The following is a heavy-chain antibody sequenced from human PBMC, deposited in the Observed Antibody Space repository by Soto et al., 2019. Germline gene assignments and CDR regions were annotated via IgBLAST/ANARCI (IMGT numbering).Heavy chain of an antibody. Sequence: GGSLRLSCAASGFTFSSYAMSWVRQAPGKGLEWVSAISGSGGSTYYADSVKGRFTISRDNSKNALYLQMNSLRAEDTAVYYCAKEYYYDSSGYYHCYFDYWGQGTLVTVSS. CDR1: GFTFSSYA. CDR3: AKEYYYDSSGYYHCYFDY. D-gene: IGHD3-22*01. V-gene: IGHV3-23*01. J-gene: IGHJ4*02. CDR2: ISGSGGST.